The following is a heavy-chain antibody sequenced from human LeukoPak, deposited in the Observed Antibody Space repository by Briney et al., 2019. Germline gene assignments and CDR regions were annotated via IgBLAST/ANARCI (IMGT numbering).Heavy chain of an antibody. J-gene: IGHJ4*02. Sequence: AGSLRLSCAASGFTFSSYSMNWVRHAPPKGLEWVSYISSSSSTIYYADSVKGRCTISRDNAKNSLYLQMNSLRAEDTAVYYCARSGYNWNYVDYWAQGTLVTVSS. D-gene: IGHD1-20*01. CDR2: ISSSSSTI. V-gene: IGHV3-48*01. CDR3: ARSGYNWNYVDY. CDR1: GFTFSSYS.